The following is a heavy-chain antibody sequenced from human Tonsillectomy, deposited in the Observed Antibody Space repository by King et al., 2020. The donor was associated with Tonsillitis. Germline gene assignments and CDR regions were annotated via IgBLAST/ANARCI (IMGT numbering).Heavy chain of an antibody. J-gene: IGHJ4*02. V-gene: IGHV1-8*01. Sequence: HVQLVESGAEVKKPGASVKVSCTASGYTFTSYDINWVRQATGQGLEWMGWMNPNSGNTGYAQKFQGRVTMTRNTSISTAYMELSSLRSEDTAVYYCARVSDSSGYYYFDYWGQGTLVTVSS. CDR2: MNPNSGNT. CDR3: ARVSDSSGYYYFDY. CDR1: GYTFTSYD. D-gene: IGHD3-22*01.